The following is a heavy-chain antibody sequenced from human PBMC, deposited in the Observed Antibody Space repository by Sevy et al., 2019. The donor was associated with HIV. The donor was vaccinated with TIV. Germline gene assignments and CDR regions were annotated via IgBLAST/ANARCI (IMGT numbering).Heavy chain of an antibody. CDR3: ARDLRLPNYYYYYGMDV. V-gene: IGHV3-48*02. D-gene: IGHD4-17*01. J-gene: IGHJ6*02. CDR2: IGGVSTTI. Sequence: GGSLRLSCAVSGFTVSANYMTWVRQAPGKGLEWVAYIGGVSTTIYYADSVKGRFTISRDNAKNSLYLQMDSLRDEDTAIYYCARDLRLPNYYYYYGMDVWGRGTTVTVSS. CDR1: GFTVSANY.